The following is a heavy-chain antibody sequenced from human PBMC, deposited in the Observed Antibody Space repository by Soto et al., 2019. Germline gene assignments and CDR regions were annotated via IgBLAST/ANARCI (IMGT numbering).Heavy chain of an antibody. Sequence: ASVKVSCKASGYTFTSYGISWVRQAPGQGLEWMGWISAYNGNTNYAQKLQGRVTMTTDTSASTAYMELRSLRSDDTAVYYCARDGPLSYSSGWYPDAFDIWGQGTMVTV. V-gene: IGHV1-18*01. J-gene: IGHJ3*02. CDR3: ARDGPLSYSSGWYPDAFDI. CDR1: GYTFTSYG. D-gene: IGHD6-19*01. CDR2: ISAYNGNT.